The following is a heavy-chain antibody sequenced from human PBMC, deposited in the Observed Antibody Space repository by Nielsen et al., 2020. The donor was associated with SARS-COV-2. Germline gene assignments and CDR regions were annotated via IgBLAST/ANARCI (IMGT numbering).Heavy chain of an antibody. CDR2: IYSGGST. D-gene: IGHD3-10*01. CDR3: AKDRYYGSGTFDY. Sequence: GGSLRLSCAASGFTVSSNYMSWVRQAPGKGLEWVSVIYSGGSTYYADSVKGRFTISRDNSKNTLYLQMNSLRAEDTAVYYCAKDRYYGSGTFDYWGQGTLVTVSS. J-gene: IGHJ4*02. CDR1: GFTVSSNY. V-gene: IGHV3-53*01.